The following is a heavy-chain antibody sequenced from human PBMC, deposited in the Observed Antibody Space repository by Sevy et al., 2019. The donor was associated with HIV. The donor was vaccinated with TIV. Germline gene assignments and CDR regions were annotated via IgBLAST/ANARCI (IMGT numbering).Heavy chain of an antibody. CDR1: GGSFSGYY. D-gene: IGHD3-10*01. J-gene: IGHJ4*02. Sequence: SETLSLTCAVYGGSFSGYYWSWIRQPPGMGLEWIGEINHSGSTNYNPSLKSRVTISVDTSKNQFSLKLSSVTAADTAVYYCARDLSGRSPRAGSNAGIDYWGQRTLVTVSS. V-gene: IGHV4-34*01. CDR2: INHSGST. CDR3: ARDLSGRSPRAGSNAGIDY.